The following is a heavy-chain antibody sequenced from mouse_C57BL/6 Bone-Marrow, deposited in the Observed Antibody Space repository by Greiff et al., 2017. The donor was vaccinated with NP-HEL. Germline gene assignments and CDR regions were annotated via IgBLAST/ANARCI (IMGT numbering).Heavy chain of an antibody. V-gene: IGHV1-54*01. Sequence: VKLMESGAELVRPGTSVKVSCKASGYAFTNYLIEWVKQRPGQGLEWIGVINPGSGGTNYNEKFKGKATLTADKSSSTAYMQLSSLTSEDSAVYFCASALRGAMDYWGQGTSVTVSS. J-gene: IGHJ4*01. CDR2: INPGSGGT. CDR3: ASALRGAMDY. CDR1: GYAFTNYL.